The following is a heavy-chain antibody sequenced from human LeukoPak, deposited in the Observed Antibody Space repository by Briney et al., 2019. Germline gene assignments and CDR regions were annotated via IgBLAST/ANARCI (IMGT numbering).Heavy chain of an antibody. Sequence: SETLSLTCTVSGGSISSDYWSWIRQPPGKGLEWIASIHYSGSTSYNSSLKSRVTISVDTSKNQFSLKLSSVTPADTAVYYCARQVYSSSWSYYFEYWGQGILVTVSS. CDR2: IHYSGST. D-gene: IGHD6-13*01. V-gene: IGHV4-59*01. J-gene: IGHJ4*02. CDR3: ARQVYSSSWSYYFEY. CDR1: GGSISSDY.